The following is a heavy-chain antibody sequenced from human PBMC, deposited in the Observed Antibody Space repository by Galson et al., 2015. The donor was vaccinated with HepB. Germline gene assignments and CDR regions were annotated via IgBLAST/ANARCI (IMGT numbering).Heavy chain of an antibody. J-gene: IGHJ4*02. D-gene: IGHD3-10*01. CDR3: AKDLFSAYEYGSGHYYSGADG. CDR2: IDWDGSNT. V-gene: IGHV3-43*01. Sequence: SLRLSCAASGFTFDDYTMHWVRQAPGKGLEWVSLIDWDGSNTYYTDSVKGRFTISRDNTRNSLYLDMDSLTTEDTAFYYCAKDLFSAYEYGSGHYYSGADGWGQGTLVTVSS. CDR1: GFTFDDYT.